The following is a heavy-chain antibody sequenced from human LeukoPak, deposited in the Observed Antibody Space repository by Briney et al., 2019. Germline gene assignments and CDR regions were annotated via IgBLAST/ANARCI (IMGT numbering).Heavy chain of an antibody. D-gene: IGHD2-15*01. V-gene: IGHV3-7*02. Sequence: GGSLRLSCASSGSTFTSHWMSWVRQAPGKGLEWVANITQGGSEKYYVDSVKGRFTISRDHAKNSLYLQMNSLTAEDTAVYYCARGGSYFDYWGQGTLVTVSS. CDR3: ARGGSYFDY. CDR2: ITQGGSEK. J-gene: IGHJ4*02. CDR1: GSTFTSHW.